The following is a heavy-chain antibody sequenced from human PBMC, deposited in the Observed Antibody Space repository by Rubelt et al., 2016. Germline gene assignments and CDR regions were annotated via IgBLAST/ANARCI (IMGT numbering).Heavy chain of an antibody. CDR1: GFTFSTSG. CDR2: IRSKTSNYAT. V-gene: IGHV3-73*01. J-gene: IGHJ4*02. Sequence: EVQLVESGGGLVQPGGSLKLSCETSGFTFSTSGIHWVRQASGKGLEWVARIRSKTSNYATVYAASAKGRFTISRDDSGNTAYLQMSSLKTEDTAVYYCTRGPPYYFDSWGQGTLVTVSS. CDR3: TRGPPYYFDS.